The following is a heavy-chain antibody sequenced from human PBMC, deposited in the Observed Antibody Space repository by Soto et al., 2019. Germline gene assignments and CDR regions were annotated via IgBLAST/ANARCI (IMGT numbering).Heavy chain of an antibody. D-gene: IGHD1-1*01. Sequence: QVQLQESVPGLVKPSETLSLTCTVSGVSISRYYWSWIRQPPGRGLEWIAYIHYSGITNYNPSLKSRVTISVDTSMNQFSLKLSSVTAADTAVYYCARGPPLSGTNYWYFDLWGRGTLVTVSS. V-gene: IGHV4-59*01. J-gene: IGHJ2*01. CDR1: GVSISRYY. CDR2: IHYSGIT. CDR3: ARGPPLSGTNYWYFDL.